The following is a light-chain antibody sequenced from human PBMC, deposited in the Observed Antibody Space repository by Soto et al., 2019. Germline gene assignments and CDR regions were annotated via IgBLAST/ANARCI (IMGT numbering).Light chain of an antibody. V-gene: IGLV1-40*01. Sequence: QSVLTQPPSVSGAPGQRVTISCTGSSSNIGAGYDVHWYQQLPGTAPKLLIYGNSNRPSGVPDRFSGSKSGTSASLAMPGLQAEDEADYYCQSYDSSLKFGGGTQLTVL. CDR1: SSNIGAGYD. J-gene: IGLJ3*02. CDR2: GNS. CDR3: QSYDSSLK.